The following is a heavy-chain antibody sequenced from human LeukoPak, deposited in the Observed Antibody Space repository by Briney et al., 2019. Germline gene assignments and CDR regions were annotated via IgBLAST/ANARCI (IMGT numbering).Heavy chain of an antibody. J-gene: IGHJ3*02. V-gene: IGHV3-20*04. CDR2: INWNGGRT. Sequence: GGSLRLSCAASGFMFDDYGMSWVRQAPGKGLEWVSGINWNGGRTGYADSVKGRFTISRDNAKNSLYLQMNSLRAEDTAVYYCARDIEAPGIAFDIWGQGTTVTVSS. CDR3: ARDIEAPGIAFDI. CDR1: GFMFDDYG. D-gene: IGHD6-13*01.